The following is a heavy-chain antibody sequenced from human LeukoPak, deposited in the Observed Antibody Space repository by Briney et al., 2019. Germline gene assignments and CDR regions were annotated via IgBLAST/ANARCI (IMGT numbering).Heavy chain of an antibody. V-gene: IGHV3-23*01. Sequence: PGGSLRLSCAASGFTFSSYAMNWVRPAPGKGLEWVAGISSGDRTFHAESVKGRFTISRDKSKDTLYLQMNSLRAEDTAVYYCAKDATASPYFHWFDNWGQGTQVIVSS. CDR1: GFTFSSYA. CDR2: ISSGDRT. J-gene: IGHJ4*02. D-gene: IGHD3-9*01. CDR3: AKDATASPYFHWFDN.